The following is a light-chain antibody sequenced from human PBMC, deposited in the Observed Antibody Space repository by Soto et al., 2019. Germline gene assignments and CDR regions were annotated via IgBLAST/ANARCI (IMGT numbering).Light chain of an antibody. J-gene: IGKJ4*01. Sequence: DIQMTQSPSSLSASVGDRVTITCRASQDISNSLAWYQQKPGKVPKVLIYATSILQSGVPARFSGSGSGTDFSLTISSLQPEDVATYYCQNYKSAPLTFGGGTKVEI. V-gene: IGKV1-27*01. CDR3: QNYKSAPLT. CDR1: QDISNS. CDR2: ATS.